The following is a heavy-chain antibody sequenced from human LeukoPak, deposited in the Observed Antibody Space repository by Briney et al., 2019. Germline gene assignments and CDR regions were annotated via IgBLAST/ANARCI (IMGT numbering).Heavy chain of an antibody. CDR2: INPSGGST. CDR3: ARSRGSILDAFDI. V-gene: IGHV1-46*01. D-gene: IGHD2-8*02. Sequence: ASVKVSCKASGYTFTSYYMHWVRQAPGQGLEWMGIINPSGGSTSYAQKFQGRVTMTRDMSTSTVYMELSSLRSEDTAVYYCARSRGSILDAFDIWGQGTMVTVSS. J-gene: IGHJ3*02. CDR1: GYTFTSYY.